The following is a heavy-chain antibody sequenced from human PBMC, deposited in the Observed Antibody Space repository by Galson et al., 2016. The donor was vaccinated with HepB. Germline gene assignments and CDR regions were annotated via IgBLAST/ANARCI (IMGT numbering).Heavy chain of an antibody. D-gene: IGHD3-10*01. J-gene: IGHJ2*01. CDR3: ARPLYGSGSPINFWYFDL. Sequence: ETLSLTCAVSGGSISGNNWWSWVRQPPGKRLEWIGEIYHSGITYYNPSLKSRATMFVDKSKNHFSLNLMSVTAADTAVYYCARPLYGSGSPINFWYFDLWGRGTLVTVSS. CDR2: IYHSGIT. V-gene: IGHV4-4*02. CDR1: GGSISGNNW.